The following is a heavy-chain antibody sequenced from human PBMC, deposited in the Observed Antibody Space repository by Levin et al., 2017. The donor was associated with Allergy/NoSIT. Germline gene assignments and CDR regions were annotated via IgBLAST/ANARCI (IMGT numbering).Heavy chain of an antibody. Sequence: SCTGSGFTFGDYAMSWVRQAPGKGLEWVGFIRNKAHGGTTEYAASVKGRVTISRDDSKRIAYLQRNRLKTEDTAVYFCARGGQPNYDYNWGSYRDGYFDYWGQGTLVTVSS. CDR3: ARGGQPNYDYNWGSYRDGYFDY. CDR1: GFTFGDYA. D-gene: IGHD3-16*02. V-gene: IGHV3-49*04. CDR2: IRNKAHGGTT. J-gene: IGHJ4*02.